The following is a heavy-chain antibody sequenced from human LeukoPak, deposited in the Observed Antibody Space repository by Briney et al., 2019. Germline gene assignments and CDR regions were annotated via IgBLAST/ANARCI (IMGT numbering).Heavy chain of an antibody. CDR3: ARDALNSGYCSVGSCYSSFDY. CDR1: GYTFTSYG. V-gene: IGHV1-18*04. CDR2: ISAYNGNT. D-gene: IGHD2-15*01. Sequence: ASVKVSCKASGYTFTSYGISWVRQAPGQGLEWMGWISAYNGNTNYAQKLQGRVTMTTDTSTSTAYMELRSLRSDDTAVYYCARDALNSGYCSVGSCYSSFDYWGQGTLVTVSS. J-gene: IGHJ4*02.